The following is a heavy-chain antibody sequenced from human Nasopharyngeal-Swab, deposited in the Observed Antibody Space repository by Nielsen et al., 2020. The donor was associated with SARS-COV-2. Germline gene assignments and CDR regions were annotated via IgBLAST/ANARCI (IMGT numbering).Heavy chain of an antibody. D-gene: IGHD1-26*01. Sequence: SSVNVSFKSSVCTFSSYAILWVRQAPGQGLEWMGGIIPIFGTSNYAQKFQGRVTITADKATSTASMSLSSLRSEDTAVYYCARDATNGGGDFDIWGQGTMVTVSS. CDR1: VCTFSSYA. J-gene: IGHJ3*02. CDR3: ARDATNGGGDFDI. V-gene: IGHV1-69*06. CDR2: IIPIFGTS.